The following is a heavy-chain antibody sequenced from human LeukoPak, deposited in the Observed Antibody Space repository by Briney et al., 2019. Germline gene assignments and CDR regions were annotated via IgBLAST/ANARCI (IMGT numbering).Heavy chain of an antibody. J-gene: IGHJ4*02. CDR2: ISGSGGST. V-gene: IGHV3-23*01. Sequence: GGSLRLSCAASGFTFSSYWMSWVRQAPGKGLEWVSAISGSGGSTYYADSVKGRFTISRDNSKNTLYLQMNSLRAEDTAVYYCAKDQYSGSYYGQSFDYWGQGTLVTVSS. D-gene: IGHD1-26*01. CDR1: GFTFSSYW. CDR3: AKDQYSGSYYGQSFDY.